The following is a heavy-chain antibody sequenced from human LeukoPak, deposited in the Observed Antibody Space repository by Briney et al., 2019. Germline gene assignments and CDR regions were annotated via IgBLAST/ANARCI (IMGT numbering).Heavy chain of an antibody. CDR1: GFTFSSYA. D-gene: IGHD3-10*01. CDR2: ISGSGGST. CDR3: AKDVYYYGSGSYYNGPPGAFDI. J-gene: IGHJ3*02. Sequence: GGSLRLSCAASGFTFSSYAMSWVRQAPGKGLEWVSAISGSGGSTYYADSVKGRFTISRDNSKNTLYLQMNSLRTEDTAVYYCAKDVYYYGSGSYYNGPPGAFDIWGQGTMVTVSS. V-gene: IGHV3-23*01.